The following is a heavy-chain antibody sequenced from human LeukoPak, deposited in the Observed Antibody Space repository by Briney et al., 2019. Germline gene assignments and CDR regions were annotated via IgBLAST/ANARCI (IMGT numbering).Heavy chain of an antibody. Sequence: PSQTLSLTCTVSGGSISSGGYYWSWIRQHPGKGLEWIGYIYYSGSTYYNPSLKSRVTISVDTSKNQFSLKLSSVTAADTAVYYCARDFTSSSPTGYFDYWGQGALVTVSS. D-gene: IGHD6-13*01. J-gene: IGHJ4*02. CDR1: GGSISSGGYY. CDR2: IYYSGST. CDR3: ARDFTSSSPTGYFDY. V-gene: IGHV4-31*03.